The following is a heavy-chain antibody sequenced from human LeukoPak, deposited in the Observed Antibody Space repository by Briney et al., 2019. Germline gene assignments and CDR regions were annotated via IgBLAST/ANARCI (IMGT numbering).Heavy chain of an antibody. D-gene: IGHD3-3*01. J-gene: IGHJ6*03. CDR3: ARHEVGGDSSSGYEYYYYMDV. CDR1: GYTFTNSW. Sequence: GESLKISCEASGYTFTNSWIGWVRQMPGKGLEWMGIIYPDDSDTKYSPSFQGQVTISVDESISTAYLQWSSLKASDTATYYCARHEVGGDSSSGYEYYYYMDVWGKGTAVTVSS. CDR2: IYPDDSDT. V-gene: IGHV5-51*01.